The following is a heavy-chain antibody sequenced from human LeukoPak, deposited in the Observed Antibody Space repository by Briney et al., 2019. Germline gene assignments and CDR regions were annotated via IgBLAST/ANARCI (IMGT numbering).Heavy chain of an antibody. CDR1: GYSFNTYW. J-gene: IGHJ4*02. CDR3: ATSESQTKFDF. CDR2: IFPGDSDT. Sequence: GESLKISCKGSGYSFNTYWIGWVRQMPGKGLEWMGIIFPGDSDTLYSLSFQGQVTISADKSINTAYLQWSSLKASDTAMYYCATSESQTKFDFWGQGTLVTVSS. D-gene: IGHD1/OR15-1a*01. V-gene: IGHV5-51*01.